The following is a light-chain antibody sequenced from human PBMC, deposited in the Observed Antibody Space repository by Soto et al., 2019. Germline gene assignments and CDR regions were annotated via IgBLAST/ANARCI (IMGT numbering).Light chain of an antibody. Sequence: QSALTQPASVSGSPGQSITISCTGTSSDVGTYNLVSWYQQHPGKAPKLMIYEGSKRPSGVSNRLSGSKSGNTASLTLSGLQAEDEADYYCCSYAGSRTVVFGGGTKLTVL. CDR3: CSYAGSRTVV. V-gene: IGLV2-23*01. CDR2: EGS. J-gene: IGLJ2*01. CDR1: SSDVGTYNL.